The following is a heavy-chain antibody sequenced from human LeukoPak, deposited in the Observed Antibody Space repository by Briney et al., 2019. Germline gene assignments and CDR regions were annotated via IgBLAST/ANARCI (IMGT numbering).Heavy chain of an antibody. CDR1: GYTFTGYY. Sequence: ASVKVSCTASGYTFTGYYMHWVRQAPGQGLEWMGWSSAYNGNTNYAQNLQGRAPMNPDTSTSTAYMELRSLRSDDTAVYYCARQGLLWFGELFVEYYFDYWGQGTLVTVSS. V-gene: IGHV1-18*04. D-gene: IGHD3-10*01. J-gene: IGHJ4*02. CDR2: SSAYNGNT. CDR3: ARQGLLWFGELFVEYYFDY.